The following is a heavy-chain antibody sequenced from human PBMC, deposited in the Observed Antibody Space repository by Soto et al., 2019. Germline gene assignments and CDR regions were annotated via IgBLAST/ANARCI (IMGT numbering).Heavy chain of an antibody. CDR3: ARETHCISTSCSEGPYYYYGMDV. D-gene: IGHD2-2*01. CDR1: GGTFSSYA. J-gene: IGHJ6*02. Sequence: QVQLVQSGAEVKKPGSSVKVSCKASGGTFSSYAISWVRQAPGQGLEWMGGIIPIFGTANYAQKFQGRVTITADESTSTAYMELSSLRSEDTAVYYCARETHCISTSCSEGPYYYYGMDVWGQGTTVTVSS. CDR2: IIPIFGTA. V-gene: IGHV1-69*12.